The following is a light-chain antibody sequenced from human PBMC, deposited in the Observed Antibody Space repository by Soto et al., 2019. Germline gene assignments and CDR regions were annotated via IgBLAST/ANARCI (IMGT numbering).Light chain of an antibody. CDR2: DAS. Sequence: KRRNIKTSLAWYQQRPGKGPELLIYDASTLQSGVPSRISESGSGTEFTLTISRLQPEDFATFYCQQINSFPPTFGGGTKVDIK. CDR3: QQINSFPPT. J-gene: IGKJ4*01. CDR1: RNIKTS. V-gene: IGKV1D-8*01.